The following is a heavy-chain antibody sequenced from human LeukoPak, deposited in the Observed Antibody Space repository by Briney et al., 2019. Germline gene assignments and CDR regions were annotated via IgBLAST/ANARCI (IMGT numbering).Heavy chain of an antibody. J-gene: IGHJ6*02. V-gene: IGHV3-23*01. CDR3: TRDGRVAYEMDV. CDR2: ISGGGGTT. Sequence: GGSLRLSCAASGFTFVSYAMNWVRQAPGKGLEWVSAISGGGGTTYYADSVKGRFTSSRDNAKNSLYLQMNSLRAEDTAVYYCTRDGRVAYEMDVWGQGTTVTVSS. D-gene: IGHD2-15*01. CDR1: GFTFVSYA.